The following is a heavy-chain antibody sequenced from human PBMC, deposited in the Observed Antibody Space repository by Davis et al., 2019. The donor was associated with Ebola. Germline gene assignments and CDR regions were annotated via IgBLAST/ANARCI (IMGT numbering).Heavy chain of an antibody. J-gene: IGHJ3*02. V-gene: IGHV1-18*01. D-gene: IGHD2-2*02. CDR3: ARDKRYCSSTSCYMAAFDI. Sequence: AASVKVSCKASGYTFTSYGISWVRQAPGQGLEWMGWISAYNGNTNYAQKLQGRVTMTTDTSTSTAYMERRSLRSDDTAVYYCARDKRYCSSTSCYMAAFDIWGQGTMVTVSS. CDR2: ISAYNGNT. CDR1: GYTFTSYG.